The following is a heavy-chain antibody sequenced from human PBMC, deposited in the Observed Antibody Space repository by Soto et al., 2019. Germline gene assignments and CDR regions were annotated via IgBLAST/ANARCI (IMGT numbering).Heavy chain of an antibody. CDR3: AKDSWAIFGVPAGEYYAMDV. V-gene: IGHV3-23*01. D-gene: IGHD3-3*01. Sequence: GGSLRLSCVASGFTFEKYAMSWVRQAPGKGLEWVSAISGSGGTTYYSDSVKGRFTISRDNSKNTVYLQMNDLRVEDAAEYFCAKDSWAIFGVPAGEYYAMDVWGQGTTVTVSS. J-gene: IGHJ6*02. CDR1: GFTFEKYA. CDR2: ISGSGGTT.